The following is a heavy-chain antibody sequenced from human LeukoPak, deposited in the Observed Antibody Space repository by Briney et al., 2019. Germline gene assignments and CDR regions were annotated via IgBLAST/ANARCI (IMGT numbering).Heavy chain of an antibody. V-gene: IGHV4-34*01. J-gene: IGHJ4*02. CDR1: GGSFSGYY. CDR3: ARGLRYYGSGSRFDY. D-gene: IGHD3-10*01. Sequence: SETLSLTCAVYGGSFSGYYWSWIRQPPRKGLEWKGEINHSGSTNYNPSLKSRVTISVDTSKNQFSLKLSSVTAADTAVYYCARGLRYYGSGSRFDYWGQGTLVTVSS. CDR2: INHSGST.